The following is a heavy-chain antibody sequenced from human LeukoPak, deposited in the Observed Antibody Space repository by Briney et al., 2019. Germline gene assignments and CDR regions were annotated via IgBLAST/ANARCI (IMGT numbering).Heavy chain of an antibody. CDR3: ARDPDSSGYGFDY. CDR2: INPNSGGT. CDR1: GYTFTGYY. D-gene: IGHD3-22*01. Sequence: GASVKVSCKASGYTFTGYYMHWVRQAPGQGLEWMGWINPNSGGTNYAQKFQGRVTMTRDTSISTAYMELSRLRSDDTAVYYCARDPDSSGYGFDYWGQGTLVTVSS. V-gene: IGHV1-2*02. J-gene: IGHJ4*02.